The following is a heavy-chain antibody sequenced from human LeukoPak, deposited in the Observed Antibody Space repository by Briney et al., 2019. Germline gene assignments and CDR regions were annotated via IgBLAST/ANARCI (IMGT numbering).Heavy chain of an antibody. CDR3: AREGTICSSTSCYIPYWFDP. V-gene: IGHV3-7*01. J-gene: IGHJ5*02. D-gene: IGHD2-2*02. CDR1: GFTFSSYW. CDR2: IKQDGSEK. Sequence: QPGGSLRLSCAASGFTFSSYWMSWVRQAPGKGLEWVANIKQDGSEKYYVDSVKGRFTISRDNAKNSLYLQMNSLRAEDTAVYYCAREGTICSSTSCYIPYWFDPWGQGTLVTVSS.